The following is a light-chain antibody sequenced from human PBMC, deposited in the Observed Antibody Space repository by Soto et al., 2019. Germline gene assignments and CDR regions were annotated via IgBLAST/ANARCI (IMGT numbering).Light chain of an antibody. CDR3: QQSYNTLSWT. J-gene: IGKJ1*01. CDR2: AAS. Sequence: DIQMTQSPSSLSASVGYRVTITCLASQSISSYVNWYQQKSGSAPELLVYAASKLQSGVPLRFRASGSGTTFTLTIISLQPDDFATYYCQQSYNTLSWTFGQGTKVDIK. CDR1: QSISSY. V-gene: IGKV1-39*01.